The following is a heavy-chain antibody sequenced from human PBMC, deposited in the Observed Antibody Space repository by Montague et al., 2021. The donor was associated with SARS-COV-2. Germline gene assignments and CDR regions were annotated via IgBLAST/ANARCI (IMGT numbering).Heavy chain of an antibody. CDR2: IYYSGST. V-gene: IGHV4-31*03. D-gene: IGHD3-22*01. CDR1: GGSISSGGYY. J-gene: IGHJ5*02. CDR3: ARATRSIVVLNWFDP. Sequence: TLSPTCTDSGGSISSGGYYWSWIRQHPGKGLEWIGYIYYSGSTYYNPCLKSRVTISVDTSKNQFSLKLSSVTAADTAVYYCARATRSIVVLNWFDPGGQGTLVTVSS.